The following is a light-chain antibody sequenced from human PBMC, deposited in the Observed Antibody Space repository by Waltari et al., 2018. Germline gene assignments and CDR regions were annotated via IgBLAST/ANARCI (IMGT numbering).Light chain of an antibody. J-gene: IGLJ2*01. CDR3: QAWDNNSVL. Sequence: SYELTQAPSVSVSPEQTVSIMCPGDNLGKKYAYLYQQRPGQSPILVIYQDNKRPSGIPERFSGSNSGNTATLTISGTQVMDEAVYYCQAWDNNSVLFGGGTKLTVL. CDR2: QDN. CDR1: NLGKKY. V-gene: IGLV3-1*01.